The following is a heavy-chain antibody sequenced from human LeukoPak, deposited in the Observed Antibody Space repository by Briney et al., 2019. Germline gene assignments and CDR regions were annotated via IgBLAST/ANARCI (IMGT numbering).Heavy chain of an antibody. CDR1: GGSISSSSYY. D-gene: IGHD2-15*01. CDR2: IYYSGST. CDR3: AREGLARRYCSGGSCQYFDY. J-gene: IGHJ4*02. Sequence: SETLSLTCTVSGGSISSSSYYWGWIRQPPGKGLEWIGSIYYSGSTYYNPSLKSRVTISVDTSKNQFSLKLSSVTAADTAVYYCAREGLARRYCSGGSCQYFDYWGQGTMVTVSS. V-gene: IGHV4-39*07.